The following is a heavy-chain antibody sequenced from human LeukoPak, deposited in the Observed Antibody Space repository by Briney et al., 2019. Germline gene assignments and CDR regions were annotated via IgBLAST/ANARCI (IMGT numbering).Heavy chain of an antibody. CDR3: AKDLMLLGYCSGGSCSAFDY. Sequence: GGSLRLSCAASGFTFDDYAMHWVRQAPGKGLEWVSGISWNGGSIGYADSVKGRFTISRDNAKNSLYLQMNSLRAEDTALYYCAKDLMLLGYCSGGSCSAFDYWGQGTLVTVSS. J-gene: IGHJ4*02. CDR1: GFTFDDYA. V-gene: IGHV3-9*01. D-gene: IGHD2-15*01. CDR2: ISWNGGSI.